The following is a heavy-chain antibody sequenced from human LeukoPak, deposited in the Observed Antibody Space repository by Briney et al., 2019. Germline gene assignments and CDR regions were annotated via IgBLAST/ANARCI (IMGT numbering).Heavy chain of an antibody. Sequence: GGSLRLSCAASGFTFSSYAMSWVRQAPGKGLEWVSAFSGSGGSTYYADSVKGRFTISRDNSKNTLYLQMNSLRAEDTAVYYCAKDRELRFLEWLLPNFDYWGQGTLVTVSS. V-gene: IGHV3-23*01. CDR1: GFTFSSYA. J-gene: IGHJ4*02. CDR2: FSGSGGST. D-gene: IGHD3-3*01. CDR3: AKDRELRFLEWLLPNFDY.